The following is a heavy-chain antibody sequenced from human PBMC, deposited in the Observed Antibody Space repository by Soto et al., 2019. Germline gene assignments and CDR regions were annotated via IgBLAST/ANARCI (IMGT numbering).Heavy chain of an antibody. CDR1: GGSISGEGYY. D-gene: IGHD6-13*01. J-gene: IGHJ5*02. CDR2: IHYSGST. Sequence: QVQLQESGPGLVEPSQTLSLTCTVSGGSISGEGYYWSWIRQYSGRGLEWIGYIHYSGSTYYNPSLKSRVIISVDTSKTQFFLKLNSMTAADTAVYYCARAWTAEAGWANWFDRWGQGTLVIVSS. V-gene: IGHV4-31*03. CDR3: ARAWTAEAGWANWFDR.